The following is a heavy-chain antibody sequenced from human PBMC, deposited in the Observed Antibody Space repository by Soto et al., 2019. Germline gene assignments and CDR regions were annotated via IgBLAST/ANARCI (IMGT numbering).Heavy chain of an antibody. D-gene: IGHD2-15*01. CDR1: GYSFTSYW. V-gene: IGHV5-51*01. CDR3: ARHEAGSGHEEYSTGIGV. J-gene: IGHJ6*02. CDR2: IYPGDSDT. Sequence: GESLKISCKGSGYSFTSYWIGWVRQMPGKGLEWMGIIYPGDSDTRYSPSFQGQVTISADKSISTAYLQWSSLKASDTAMYYCARHEAGSGHEEYSTGIGVWGQGTRETVSS.